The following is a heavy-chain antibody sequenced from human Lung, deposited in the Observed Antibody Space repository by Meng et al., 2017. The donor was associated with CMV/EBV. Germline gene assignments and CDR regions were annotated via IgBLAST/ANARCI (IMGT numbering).Heavy chain of an antibody. CDR3: AKAYSSSSVGTNRGFDY. Sequence: ESXKIPXAASGFTLSGHAMSWVRQAPGKGLERVSAISGSGGSTYYADSVKGRFTISRDNSKNTLYLQMNSLRAEDTAVYYRAKAYSSSSVGTNRGFDYWGQETLVXVSS. D-gene: IGHD6-6*01. V-gene: IGHV3-23*01. CDR2: ISGSGGST. CDR1: GFTLSGHA. J-gene: IGHJ4*02.